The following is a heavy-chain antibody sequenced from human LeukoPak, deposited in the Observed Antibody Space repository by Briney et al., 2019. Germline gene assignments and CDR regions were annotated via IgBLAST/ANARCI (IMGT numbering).Heavy chain of an antibody. CDR3: ARGLDAVAGTPSDY. CDR1: GGSFSGYY. Sequence: SETLSLTCAVYGGSFSGYYWSWIRQPPGKGLEWIGEINHSGSTNYNPSLKSRVTISVDTSKNQFSLKLSSVTAADTAVYYCARGLDAVAGTPSDYWGQGTLVTVSS. V-gene: IGHV4-34*01. J-gene: IGHJ4*02. CDR2: INHSGST. D-gene: IGHD6-19*01.